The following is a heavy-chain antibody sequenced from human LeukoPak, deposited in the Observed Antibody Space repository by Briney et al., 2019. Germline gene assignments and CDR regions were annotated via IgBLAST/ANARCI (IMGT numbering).Heavy chain of an antibody. Sequence: TGGSLRLSCAASGFTFSSHWMHWVRQIPGKGLVWVSRTNREGTTTYYADSVKGRFTVSRDNAKETLYLQMNSLRAEDTAVYYCARGPGHRGTYYERWGQGILVTVSS. CDR3: ARGPGHRGTYYER. CDR2: TNREGTTT. D-gene: IGHD1-26*01. V-gene: IGHV3-74*01. CDR1: GFTFSSHW. J-gene: IGHJ4*02.